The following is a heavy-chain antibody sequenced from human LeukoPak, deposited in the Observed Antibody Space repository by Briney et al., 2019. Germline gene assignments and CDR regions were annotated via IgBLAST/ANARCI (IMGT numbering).Heavy chain of an antibody. J-gene: IGHJ3*01. D-gene: IGHD5-24*01. CDR3: AKDIQLST. Sequence: GGSLRLSCAASGFNFRDAAMTWVRQAPGKGLEWVSLISFSGDNSYYADSVKGRFTISRDDSKNTLSLQMNSLRVEDTAIYYCAKDIQLSTWGLGTMVTVSS. CDR2: ISFSGDNS. CDR1: GFNFRDAA. V-gene: IGHV3-23*01.